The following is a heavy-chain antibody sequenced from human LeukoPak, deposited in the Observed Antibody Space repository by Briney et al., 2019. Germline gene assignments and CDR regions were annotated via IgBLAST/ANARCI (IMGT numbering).Heavy chain of an antibody. CDR3: AKDLSRLYYYYGMDV. V-gene: IGHV3-23*01. CDR2: ISGSGGST. D-gene: IGHD2/OR15-2a*01. J-gene: IGHJ6*02. CDR1: GFTFSSYG. Sequence: GGSLRLSCAASGFTFSSYGMHWVRQAPGKGLEWVSAISGSGGSTYYADSVKGRFTISRDNSKNTLYLQMNSLRAEDTAVYYCAKDLSRLYYYYGMDVWGQGTTVTVSS.